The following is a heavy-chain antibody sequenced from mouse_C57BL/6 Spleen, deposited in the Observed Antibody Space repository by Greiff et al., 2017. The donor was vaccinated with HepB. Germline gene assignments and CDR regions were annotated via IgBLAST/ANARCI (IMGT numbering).Heavy chain of an antibody. CDR3: AGDEWDDGWGYDFDY. Sequence: EVQGVESGGGLVKPGGSLKLSCAASGFTFSSYAMSWVRQTPEKRLEWVATISDGGSYTYYPDNVKGRFTISRDNAKNNLYLQMSHLKSEDTAMYYCAGDEWDDGWGYDFDYWGQGTTLTVSS. CDR2: ISDGGSYT. V-gene: IGHV5-4*01. D-gene: IGHD2-3*01. J-gene: IGHJ2*01. CDR1: GFTFSSYA.